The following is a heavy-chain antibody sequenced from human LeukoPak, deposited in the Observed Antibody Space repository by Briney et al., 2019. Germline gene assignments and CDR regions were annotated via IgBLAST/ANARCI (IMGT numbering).Heavy chain of an antibody. CDR3: ARAAYSGSYHSDY. J-gene: IGHJ4*02. D-gene: IGHD1-26*01. Sequence: SETLSLTCTVSGGSISSDYWSWIRQPPGKGLEWIGYIYYSGSTNYNPSLKSRVTISVDTSKDQFSLKLSSVTAADTAVYYCARAAYSGSYHSDYWGQGTLVTVSS. CDR1: GGSISSDY. V-gene: IGHV4-59*01. CDR2: IYYSGST.